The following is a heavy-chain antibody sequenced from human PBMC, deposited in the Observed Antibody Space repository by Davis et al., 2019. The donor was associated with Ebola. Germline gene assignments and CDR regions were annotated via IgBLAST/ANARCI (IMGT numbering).Heavy chain of an antibody. Sequence: SETLSLTCAVYGGSFSGYYWSWIRQPPGKGLEWIGEINHSGSTNYNPSLKSRVTISVDTSKNQFSLKLGSVTAADTAVYYCARLKVAAAGIFRYYYYGMDVWGKGTTVTVSS. V-gene: IGHV4-34*01. D-gene: IGHD6-13*01. CDR3: ARLKVAAAGIFRYYYYGMDV. CDR1: GGSFSGYY. J-gene: IGHJ6*04. CDR2: INHSGST.